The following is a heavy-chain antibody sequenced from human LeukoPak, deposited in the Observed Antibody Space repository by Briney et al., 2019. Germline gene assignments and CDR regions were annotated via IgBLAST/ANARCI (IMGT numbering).Heavy chain of an antibody. J-gene: IGHJ4*02. CDR2: ISSSGSTI. V-gene: IGHV3-11*04. CDR1: GFTFTEYY. D-gene: IGHD2-15*01. Sequence: RGSLRLSSAASGFTFTEYYMSWIRPAPGKGLEWVSYISSSGSTIYYADSVRGRFTISRDNAKNSVYLQRNSLGDEDAAVYYCATERDSNDYWGQGTLVTVSS. CDR3: ATERDSNDY.